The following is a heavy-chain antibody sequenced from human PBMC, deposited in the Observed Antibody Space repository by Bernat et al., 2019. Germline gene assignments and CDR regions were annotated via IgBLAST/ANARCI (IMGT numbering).Heavy chain of an antibody. Sequence: QVQLVQSGAEVKKPGSSVKVSCKASGGTFSSYAISWVRQAPGQGLEWMGGIIPIFGTANYAQKFQGRFTITADEPTSTAYMGLSSLRSEDTAVYYCAREGWELLSSFDYWGQGTLVTVSS. CDR3: AREGWELLSSFDY. CDR1: GGTFSSYA. D-gene: IGHD1-26*01. J-gene: IGHJ4*02. CDR2: IIPIFGTA. V-gene: IGHV1-69*01.